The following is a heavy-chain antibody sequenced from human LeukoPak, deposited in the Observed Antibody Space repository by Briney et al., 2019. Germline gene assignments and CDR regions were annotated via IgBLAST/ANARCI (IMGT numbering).Heavy chain of an antibody. CDR3: AKSVSHYDFWSGYSKDYYYYYMDV. CDR2: ISGSGGST. D-gene: IGHD3-3*01. Sequence: GGSLRLSCAASGFTFSSYAMSWVRQAPGKGLEWVSAISGSGGSTYYADSVKGRFTISRDNSKNTLYLQMNSLRAEDTAVYYCAKSVSHYDFWSGYSKDYYYYYMDVWGNGTTVTVSS. J-gene: IGHJ6*03. CDR1: GFTFSSYA. V-gene: IGHV3-23*01.